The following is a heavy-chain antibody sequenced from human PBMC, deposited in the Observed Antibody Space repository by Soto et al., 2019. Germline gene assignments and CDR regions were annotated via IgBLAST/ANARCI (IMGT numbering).Heavy chain of an antibody. V-gene: IGHV4-31*03. CDR3: ARSYGDSTPFGY. CDR1: GGSISSGGYY. D-gene: IGHD4-17*01. J-gene: IGHJ4*02. Sequence: SETLSLTCTVSGGSISSGGYYWSWIRQHPGKGLEWIGYIHYSGSTYYNPSLKSRVTISVDTSKNQFSLKLSSVTAADTAVYYCARSYGDSTPFGYWGQGTLVTVSS. CDR2: IHYSGST.